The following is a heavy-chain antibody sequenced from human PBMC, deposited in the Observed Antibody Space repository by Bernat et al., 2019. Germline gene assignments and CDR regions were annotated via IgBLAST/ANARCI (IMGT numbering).Heavy chain of an antibody. CDR3: ARGLGCSGGSCLKYYFDY. Sequence: QVQLVESGGGLVKAGGSLRLSCAASGFTFSDYDMSWIRQVPGMGLEWVSYISSSSSYTNYADSVKGRFTISRDKAKNSLDLQMNSLRAEDTAVYYCARGLGCSGGSCLKYYFDYWGQGTLVTVSS. V-gene: IGHV3-11*05. CDR2: ISSSSSYT. CDR1: GFTFSDYD. D-gene: IGHD2-15*01. J-gene: IGHJ4*02.